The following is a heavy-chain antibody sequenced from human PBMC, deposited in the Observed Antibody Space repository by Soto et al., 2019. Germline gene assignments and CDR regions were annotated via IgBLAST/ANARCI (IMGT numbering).Heavy chain of an antibody. CDR1: GFTCSNHA. D-gene: IGHD1-1*01. Sequence: GGSLRLSCAASGFTCSNHAMSWVRQAPGKGLEWVSVISTSGGSIYDADSVKGRFTLSRDNSKNTLYLQMDSLTGEDTAVYYCPKAQPFPSAPHYWCQGTLVTVSS. V-gene: IGHV3-23*01. J-gene: IGHJ4*02. CDR2: ISTSGGSI. CDR3: PKAQPFPSAPHY.